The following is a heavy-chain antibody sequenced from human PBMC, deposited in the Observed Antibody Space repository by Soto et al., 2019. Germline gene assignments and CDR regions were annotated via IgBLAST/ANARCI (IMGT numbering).Heavy chain of an antibody. Sequence: QVQLQQWGAGLLKPSETLSLTCAVYDGSFSGYHWTWIRQPPGKGLEWIGEINHSGSTSYNPSLKSRVTISVDTSKNQFSLKLRSVTAADTAVYYCTRGRGRRTVITRVPYFDYWGQGTLVTVSS. CDR2: INHSGST. CDR1: DGSFSGYH. V-gene: IGHV4-34*01. D-gene: IGHD3-16*01. CDR3: TRGRGRRTVITRVPYFDY. J-gene: IGHJ4*02.